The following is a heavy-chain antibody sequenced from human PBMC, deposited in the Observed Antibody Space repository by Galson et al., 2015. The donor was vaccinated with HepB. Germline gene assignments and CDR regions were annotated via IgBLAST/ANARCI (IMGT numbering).Heavy chain of an antibody. Sequence: SLRLSCAASGFSFSNYWMHWVRPAPGKGLVWVSRLNDNGRSTKYADSVRGRFTISRDIAKKTLFLQMNSLRVEDSAMYYCASARWDRFSWYFDLWGRGTLVTVSS. CDR1: GFSFSNYW. D-gene: IGHD1-26*01. J-gene: IGHJ2*01. CDR2: LNDNGRST. V-gene: IGHV3-74*03. CDR3: ASARWDRFSWYFDL.